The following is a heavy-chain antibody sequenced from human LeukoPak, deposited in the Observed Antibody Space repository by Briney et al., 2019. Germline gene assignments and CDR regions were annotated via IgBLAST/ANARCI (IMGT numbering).Heavy chain of an antibody. CDR2: INPSGGTT. D-gene: IGHD1-1*01. V-gene: IGHV1-46*01. J-gene: IGHJ4*02. CDR1: GYFFTSYY. CDR3: ARGRSTAQLERDKFDY. Sequence: ASVKVSCKASGYFFTSYYMHSVRQAPGQRLEWMGIINPSGGTTNYAQKFQGRVTMTRDTSTKTVYMELYSLRSEDTAVYFCARGRSTAQLERDKFDYWGQGTLVSVSS.